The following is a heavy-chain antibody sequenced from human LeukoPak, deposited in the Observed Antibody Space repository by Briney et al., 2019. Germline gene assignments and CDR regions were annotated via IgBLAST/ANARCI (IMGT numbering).Heavy chain of an antibody. J-gene: IGHJ6*03. V-gene: IGHV3-7*01. CDR2: VNQGGTEK. Sequence: GGSLRLSCAASGFTLSSQWMGWVRHAPGKGLEWVSNVNQGGTEKLYVDSVKGRFTISRDNAENSLYLQMNSLRVEDTAVYYCAREHYFYHMDGWGEGTTVTVSS. CDR1: GFTLSSQW. CDR3: AREHYFYHMDG.